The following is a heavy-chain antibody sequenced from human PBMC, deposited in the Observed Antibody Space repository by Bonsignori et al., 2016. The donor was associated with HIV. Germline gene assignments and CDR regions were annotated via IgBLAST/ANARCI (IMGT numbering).Heavy chain of an antibody. V-gene: IGHV1-2*02. Sequence: WVRQAPGQGLEWMGWINPNSGGTNYAQKFQGRVTMTRDTSISTAYMELSRLRSDDTAVYYCARGPHGFYCMDVWGKGTTVTVSS. CDR3: ARGPHGFYCMDV. J-gene: IGHJ6*03. CDR2: INPNSGGT.